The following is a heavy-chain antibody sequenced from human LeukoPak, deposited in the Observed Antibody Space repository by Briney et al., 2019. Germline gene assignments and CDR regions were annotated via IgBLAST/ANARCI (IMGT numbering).Heavy chain of an antibody. CDR3: AKVWLGTLNYYGMDV. CDR2: ISGSGGST. D-gene: IGHD3-10*01. Sequence: PGGSLRLSCAASGFTFSSYAMSWVRQAPGKGLEWVSAISGSGGSTYYADSVKGRFTISRDNSKNTLYLQMNSLRAEDTAVYYCAKVWLGTLNYYGMDVWGQGTTVTVSS. CDR1: GFTFSSYA. J-gene: IGHJ6*02. V-gene: IGHV3-23*01.